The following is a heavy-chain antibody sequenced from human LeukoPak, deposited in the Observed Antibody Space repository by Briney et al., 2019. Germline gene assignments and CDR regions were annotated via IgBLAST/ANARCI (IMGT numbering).Heavy chain of an antibody. CDR1: GYTFTSYY. V-gene: IGHV1-46*01. Sequence: ASVKVSCKGSGYTFTSYYMHWVRQAPGQGLEWMGIINPSGGSTSYAQKFQGRVTMTRDTSTSTVYMELTGLRSEDTAVYYCARERDGYNQSPDYWGQGTLVTVSS. D-gene: IGHD5-24*01. CDR2: INPSGGST. J-gene: IGHJ4*02. CDR3: ARERDGYNQSPDY.